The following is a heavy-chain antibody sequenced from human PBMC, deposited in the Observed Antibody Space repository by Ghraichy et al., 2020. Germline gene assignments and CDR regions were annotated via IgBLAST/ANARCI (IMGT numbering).Heavy chain of an antibody. D-gene: IGHD6-25*01. CDR1: GFTFSAYW. CDR3: ARSGRSGGGFNWFDP. Sequence: GGSLRLSCAASGFTFSAYWMNWVRQAPGKGLVWVSTIKSDGSATFYADSMKGRFTISRDNAKNTLDLQMNSLGVEDMAVYYCARSGRSGGGFNWFDPWGQGTLVTVSS. CDR2: IKSDGSAT. V-gene: IGHV3-74*01. J-gene: IGHJ5*02.